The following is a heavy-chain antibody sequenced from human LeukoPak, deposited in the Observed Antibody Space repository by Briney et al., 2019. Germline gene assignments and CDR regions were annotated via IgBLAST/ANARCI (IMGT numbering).Heavy chain of an antibody. D-gene: IGHD3-22*01. CDR3: ARDLSPYYYDSSGRNPCAFDI. CDR1: GYTFTGYY. J-gene: IGHJ3*02. Sequence: ASVKVSCKASGYTFTGYYMHWVRQAPGQGLEWMGWINPNSGGTNYAQKSQGRVTMTRDTSISTAYMELSRLRSDDTAVYYCARDLSPYYYDSSGRNPCAFDIWGQGTMVTVSS. V-gene: IGHV1-2*02. CDR2: INPNSGGT.